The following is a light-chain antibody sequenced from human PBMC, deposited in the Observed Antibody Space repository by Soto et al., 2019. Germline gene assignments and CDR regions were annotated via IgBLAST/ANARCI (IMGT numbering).Light chain of an antibody. CDR2: GNN. J-gene: IGLJ1*01. CDR1: SSNIGAGYD. Sequence: QSVLTQPPSVSVAPAQRVTISCTGSSSNIGAGYDVHWYQQLPGTAPKLLIYGNNNRPSGVPDRFSGSKSGTSASLAITGLQAEDEADYYCQSYDSSLGGLYVFGTGTKVTAL. CDR3: QSYDSSLGGLYV. V-gene: IGLV1-40*01.